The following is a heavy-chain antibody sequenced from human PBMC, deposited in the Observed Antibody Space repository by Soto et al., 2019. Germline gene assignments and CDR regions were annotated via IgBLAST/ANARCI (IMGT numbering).Heavy chain of an antibody. J-gene: IGHJ4*02. V-gene: IGHV1-3*01. Sequence: ASVKVSCKASGYTFTSYAMHWVRQAPGQRLEWMGWINAGNGNTNYAQKFQERVTITRDISTSTAYMELSSLTSEDTAVYYCAAVQGGGATFHFWGPGTLVTVSS. CDR3: AAVQGGGATFHF. CDR1: GYTFTSYA. D-gene: IGHD1-26*01. CDR2: INAGNGNT.